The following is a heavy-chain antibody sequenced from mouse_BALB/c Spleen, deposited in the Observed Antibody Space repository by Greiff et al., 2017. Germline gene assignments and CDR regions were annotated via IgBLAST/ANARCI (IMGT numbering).Heavy chain of an antibody. CDR1: GFTFSDYY. D-gene: IGHD2-1*01. CDR3: ARDSYGNYSAWFAY. CDR2: ISDGGSYT. J-gene: IGHJ3*01. Sequence: EVKLVESGGGLVKPGGSLKLSCAASGFTFSDYYMYWVRQTPEKRLEWVATISDGGSYTYYPDSVKGRFTISRDNAKNNLYLQMSSLKSEDTAMYYWARDSYGNYSAWFAYWGQGTLVTVSA. V-gene: IGHV5-4*02.